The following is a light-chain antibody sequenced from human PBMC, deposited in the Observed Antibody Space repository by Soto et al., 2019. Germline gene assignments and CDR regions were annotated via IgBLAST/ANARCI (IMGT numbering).Light chain of an antibody. Sequence: DIVMTQSPDSLAVSLGERATINCKSSQSVLYSSNNKNCLAWYQQKPGQPPNLLIYWASTRESGVPDRFSGSGSATDFTLTISSLQAEDVAVYYCQQYYSAPYTFGRGTKLEIK. CDR3: QQYYSAPYT. CDR2: WAS. J-gene: IGKJ2*01. V-gene: IGKV4-1*01. CDR1: QSVLYSSNNKNC.